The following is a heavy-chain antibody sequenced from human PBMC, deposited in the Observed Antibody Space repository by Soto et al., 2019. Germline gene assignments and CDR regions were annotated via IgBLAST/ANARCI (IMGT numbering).Heavy chain of an antibody. CDR2: ISNDGRGK. J-gene: IGHJ4*02. CDR3: ARDQCFGGGRSCYYFDF. CDR1: GFTFTSYD. D-gene: IGHD2-15*01. Sequence: QVQLVESGEGVVQPGRSLRLSCAASGFTFTSYDINWVRQAPGKGLEWVAGISNDGRGKYYADSVKGRFTISRDNSKNTLYLQMNSLRSDDTAVYYCARDQCFGGGRSCYYFDFWGQGTLVTVSS. V-gene: IGHV3-30*04.